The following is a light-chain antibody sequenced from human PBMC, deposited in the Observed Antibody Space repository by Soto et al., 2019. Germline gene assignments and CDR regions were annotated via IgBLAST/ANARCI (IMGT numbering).Light chain of an antibody. CDR3: QQYGSSIT. J-gene: IGKJ5*01. CDR2: GAS. Sequence: EIVLTQSPGTLSLSPGERATLSCRASQSVSSSSSSLAWYQHKPGQAPRLLIYGASSRATGIPDRFSGSGSGTDFTLTISRLEPEDFAVYYCQQYGSSITFGQGTRLEIK. CDR1: QSVSSSSSS. V-gene: IGKV3-20*01.